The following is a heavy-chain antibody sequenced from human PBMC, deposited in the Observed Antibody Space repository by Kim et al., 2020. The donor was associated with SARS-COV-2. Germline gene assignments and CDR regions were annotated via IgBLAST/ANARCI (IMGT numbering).Heavy chain of an antibody. V-gene: IGHV3-11*03. D-gene: IGHD3-3*01. CDR2: SSSYT. CDR3: ARRDFDY. Sequence: SSSYTNYADSVKGRFTISRDNAKNSLYLQMNSLRAEDTAVYYCARRDFDYWGQGTLVTVSS. J-gene: IGHJ4*02.